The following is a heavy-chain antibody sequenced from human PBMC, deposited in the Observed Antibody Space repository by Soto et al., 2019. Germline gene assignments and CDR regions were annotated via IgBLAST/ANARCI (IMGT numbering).Heavy chain of an antibody. V-gene: IGHV1-8*01. Sequence: QVQLVQSGAEVKKPGASVKVSCKASGYTFTSYDINWVRQATGQGLEWMGWMNPNSGNTGYAQKFQGRVTMTRNTSISTDYMELSSLRSEDTAVYYCARGGYCSSTSCYYYYYMDVWGKGTTVTVSS. CDR3: ARGGYCSSTSCYYYYYMDV. J-gene: IGHJ6*03. D-gene: IGHD2-2*01. CDR2: MNPNSGNT. CDR1: GYTFTSYD.